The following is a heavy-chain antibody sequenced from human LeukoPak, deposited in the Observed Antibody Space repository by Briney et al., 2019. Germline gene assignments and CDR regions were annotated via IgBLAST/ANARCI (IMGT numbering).Heavy chain of an antibody. CDR3: ARVIAVAGNDY. D-gene: IGHD6-19*01. J-gene: IGHJ4*02. Sequence: GSLRLSCAASGFTFSSYSMNRVRQAPGKGLEWVSSISSSSSYIYYADSVKGRFTISRDNAKNSLYLQMNSLRAEDTAVYYCARVIAVAGNDYWGQGTLVTVSS. CDR2: ISSSSSYI. CDR1: GFTFSSYS. V-gene: IGHV3-21*01.